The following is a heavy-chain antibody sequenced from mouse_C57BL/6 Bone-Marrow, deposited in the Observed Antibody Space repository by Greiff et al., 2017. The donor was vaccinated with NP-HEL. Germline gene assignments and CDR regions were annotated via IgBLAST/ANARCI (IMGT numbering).Heavy chain of an antibody. D-gene: IGHD1-1*01. CDR3: ANYYGSSYYWFAY. J-gene: IGHJ3*01. CDR1: GYTFTSYW. CDR2: INPSSGYT. V-gene: IGHV1-7*01. Sequence: QVQLKESGAELAKPGASVKLSCKASGYTFTSYWMHWVKQRPGQGLEWIGYINPSSGYTKYNQKFKDKVTLTADNSSSTAYMQLSSLTYEDSAVYYCANYYGSSYYWFAYWGQGTLVTVSA.